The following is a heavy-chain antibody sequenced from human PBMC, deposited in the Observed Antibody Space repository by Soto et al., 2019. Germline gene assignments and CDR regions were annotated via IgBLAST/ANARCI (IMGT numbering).Heavy chain of an antibody. CDR2: IYYSGST. CDR1: GGSISSGGYY. Sequence: SETLSLTCTVSGGSISSGGYYWSWIRQHPGKGLEWIGYIYYSGSTYYNPSLKRRVTISVDTSKNQFSLKLSSVTAADTAVYYCARDLVAAAGTFDYWGQGTLVTVSS. D-gene: IGHD6-13*01. V-gene: IGHV4-31*03. CDR3: ARDLVAAAGTFDY. J-gene: IGHJ4*02.